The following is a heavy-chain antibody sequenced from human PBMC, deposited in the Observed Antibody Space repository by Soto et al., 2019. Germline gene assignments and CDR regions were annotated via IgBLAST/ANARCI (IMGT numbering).Heavy chain of an antibody. Sequence: GESLKISCKGSGYTFSTYWIAWVRQMPGKGLEWMGIIYPGDSDTKYSPALQGQVTISADKSINTAYLQWTSLEASDTAMYYCARKFAPEFFDSWGQGTLVTVS. CDR2: IYPGDSDT. CDR1: GYTFSTYW. V-gene: IGHV5-51*01. J-gene: IGHJ4*02. D-gene: IGHD3-10*01. CDR3: ARKFAPEFFDS.